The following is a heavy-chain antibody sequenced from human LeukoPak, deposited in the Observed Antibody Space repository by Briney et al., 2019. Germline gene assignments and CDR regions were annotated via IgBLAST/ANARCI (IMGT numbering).Heavy chain of an antibody. D-gene: IGHD2-21*02. J-gene: IGHJ4*02. CDR3: AKDQHIVVVTAILGY. Sequence: GGSLRLSCAASGFTFSSYGMHWVRQAPGKGLEWVAFIRYDGSNKYYADSVKGRFTISRDNSKNTLYLQMNSLRAEDSAVCYCAKDQHIVVVTAILGYWGQGTLVTVSS. CDR2: IRYDGSNK. V-gene: IGHV3-30*02. CDR1: GFTFSSYG.